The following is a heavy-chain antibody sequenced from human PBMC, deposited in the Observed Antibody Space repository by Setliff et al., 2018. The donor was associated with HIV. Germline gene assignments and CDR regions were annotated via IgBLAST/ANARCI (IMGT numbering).Heavy chain of an antibody. V-gene: IGHV4-34*01. CDR3: AGPHHYFDF. CDR2: VHHTGYL. J-gene: IGHJ4*02. CDR1: GGPLTDHY. Sequence: SETLSLTCAVHGGPLTDHYWNWIRQSPGKGLEWIAEVHHTGYLNYNPSLKSRVTISVETSRRQFSLSLTSMTAADTAMYYCAGPHHYFDFWGQGTQVTVSS.